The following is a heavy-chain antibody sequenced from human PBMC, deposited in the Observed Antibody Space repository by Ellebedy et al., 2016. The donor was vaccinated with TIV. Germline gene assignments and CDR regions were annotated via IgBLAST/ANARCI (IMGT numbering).Heavy chain of an antibody. CDR2: IYYSGST. D-gene: IGHD5-12*01. Sequence: MPSETLSLTYTVSGGSVDNSAHYWTWVRQPPGKGLEWIGNIYYSGSTYYRPSLKSRVTISVDTSKNPFSLKLSSVTAADTAVYYCARQVWAGYSGYGIYYFDYWGQGILVTVSS. J-gene: IGHJ4*02. CDR3: ARQVWAGYSGYGIYYFDY. CDR1: GGSVDNSAHY. V-gene: IGHV4-39*01.